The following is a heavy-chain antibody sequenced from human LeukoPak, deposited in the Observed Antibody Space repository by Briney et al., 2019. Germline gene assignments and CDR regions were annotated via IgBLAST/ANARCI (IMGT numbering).Heavy chain of an antibody. CDR2: IYSSDSDT. V-gene: IGHV5-51*01. CDR3: ARRAFDVVTGYNFDY. D-gene: IGHD3-9*01. CDR1: GYSFTSLW. J-gene: IGHJ4*02. Sequence: GESLKISCKGSGYSFTSLWIGWVRQVPGKGLEWIGIIYSSDSDTRYSTPCQGQVTISADKSITTAYLPCSRLKTPGTALYYFARRAFDVVTGYNFDYWGQGTLVTVSS.